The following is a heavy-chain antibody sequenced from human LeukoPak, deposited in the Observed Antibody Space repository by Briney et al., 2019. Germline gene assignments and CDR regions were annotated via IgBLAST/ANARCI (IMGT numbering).Heavy chain of an antibody. V-gene: IGHV3-23*01. CDR1: GFTFSIYA. Sequence: PGGSLRLSCAASGFTFSIYAISWVRQAPGKGLEWVSAISGSGGSTYYADSVRGRFTISRANSKNTLYLQMNSLRAEATAVIYCAKGGSGYYGSGSYYSFWGQGTLVTVSS. CDR2: ISGSGGST. D-gene: IGHD3-10*01. CDR3: AKGGSGYYGSGSYYSF. J-gene: IGHJ4*02.